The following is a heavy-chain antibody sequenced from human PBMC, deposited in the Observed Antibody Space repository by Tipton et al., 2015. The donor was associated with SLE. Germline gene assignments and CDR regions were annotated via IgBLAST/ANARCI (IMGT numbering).Heavy chain of an antibody. Sequence: TLSLTCAVSGDSISSSNWWSWVRQPPGKGLEWIGEIYHSGSTNYNPSLKSRVTISVDKSKNQFSLKLSSVTAADTAVYYCARARGPRIAVAGDFDYWGQGTLVTVSS. CDR3: ARARGPRIAVAGDFDY. CDR2: IYHSGST. D-gene: IGHD6-19*01. CDR1: GDSISSSNW. V-gene: IGHV4-4*02. J-gene: IGHJ4*02.